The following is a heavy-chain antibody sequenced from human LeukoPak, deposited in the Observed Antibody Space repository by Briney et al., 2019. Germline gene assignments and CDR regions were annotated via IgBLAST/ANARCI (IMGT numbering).Heavy chain of an antibody. J-gene: IGHJ6*03. Sequence: PSETLSLTCTVSGGSISSHYWSWIRQPPGKGLEWIGYIYYSGSTNYNPSLKSRVTISVDTSKNQFSLKLSSVTAADTAVYYCAREDMDVWGKGTTVTVYS. CDR1: GGSISSHY. CDR2: IYYSGST. CDR3: AREDMDV. V-gene: IGHV4-59*11.